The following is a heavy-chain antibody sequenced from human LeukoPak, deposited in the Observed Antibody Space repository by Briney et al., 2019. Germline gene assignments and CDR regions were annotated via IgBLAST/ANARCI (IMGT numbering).Heavy chain of an antibody. CDR2: MNPNSGRT. J-gene: IGHJ4*02. CDR1: GYTFTNYY. Sequence: ASVKVPCKASGYTFTNYYIHWVRQATGQGLEWMGWMNPNSGRTGYAQNFQGRITITRNTSISTAYLELSSLRSDDTAVYYCTRETSSRYFDYWGQGTLVTVSS. CDR3: TRETSSRYFDY. V-gene: IGHV1-8*03.